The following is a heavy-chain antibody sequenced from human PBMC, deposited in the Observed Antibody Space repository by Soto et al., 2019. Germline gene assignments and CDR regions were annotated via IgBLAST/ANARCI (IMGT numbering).Heavy chain of an antibody. J-gene: IGHJ6*02. D-gene: IGHD1-26*01. CDR2: ISYDSTKT. Sequence: QVQLVESGGGVVQPGRSLRLSCAASGFTFNSYGMHWVRQGPGNGLEWVAFISYDSTKTYYADSVKGRFTISRDNSNSALYVQMNSLTGDDTAVYYCARTRSAWSDFHYYPLDVWGQGTKVTVSS. V-gene: IGHV3-30*03. CDR1: GFTFNSYG. CDR3: ARTRSAWSDFHYYPLDV.